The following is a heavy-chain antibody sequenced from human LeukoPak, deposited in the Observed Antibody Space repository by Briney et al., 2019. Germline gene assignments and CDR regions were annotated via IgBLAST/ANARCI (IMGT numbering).Heavy chain of an antibody. D-gene: IGHD2/OR15-2a*01. V-gene: IGHV3-30*02. J-gene: IGHJ3*02. CDR2: IRYDGSNK. CDR3: AKEKIIGFVFDGFGI. Sequence: GGSLRLSCAASGFTFSSYGMHWVRQAPGKGLEWVAFIRYDGSNKYYADSVKGRFTISRDNSKNTLYLQMNSLRAEDTAVYYCAKEKIIGFVFDGFGIWGQGTMVTVSS. CDR1: GFTFSSYG.